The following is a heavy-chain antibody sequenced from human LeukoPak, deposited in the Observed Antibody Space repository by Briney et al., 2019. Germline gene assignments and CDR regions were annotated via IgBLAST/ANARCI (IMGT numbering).Heavy chain of an antibody. CDR1: GYTFSNYH. J-gene: IGHJ6*02. V-gene: IGHV1-18*01. D-gene: IGHD6-6*01. Sequence: GASVTVSCKASGYTFSNYHIGWARQAPGQGLEWMAWISAYNGNTKYAQNLQGRVTMTTDTSTSTAYMELRSLRPDDTAVYYCARVRSSSSPDYYYYGLDVWGQGTTVTVSS. CDR3: ARVRSSSSPDYYYYGLDV. CDR2: ISAYNGNT.